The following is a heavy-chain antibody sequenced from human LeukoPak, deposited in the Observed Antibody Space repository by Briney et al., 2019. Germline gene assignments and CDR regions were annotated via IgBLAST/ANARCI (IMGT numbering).Heavy chain of an antibody. V-gene: IGHV3-48*01. CDR2: VGISSGNT. Sequence: QSGGSLRLSCAASGFTFSDYSMNWVRQAPGKGLEWIPYVGISSGNTKYADSVKGRFTISGDKAKNSLYLQMNSLRVEDTAVYYCARDTKYAFDNWGQGTLVTVSS. J-gene: IGHJ4*02. CDR1: GFTFSDYS. D-gene: IGHD2-2*01. CDR3: ARDTKYAFDN.